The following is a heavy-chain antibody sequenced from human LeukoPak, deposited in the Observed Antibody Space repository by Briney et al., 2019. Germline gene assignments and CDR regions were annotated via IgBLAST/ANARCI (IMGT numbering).Heavy chain of an antibody. CDR1: GGSISSYY. J-gene: IGHJ6*02. V-gene: IGHV4-59*08. CDR3: AGKYSSKYCYYGMDV. Sequence: SETLSLTCTVSGGSISSYYWSWIRQPPGKGLEWIGYIYYSGSTNYNPSLKSRVTISVDTSKDQFSLKLSSVTAADTAVYYCAGKYSSKYCYYGMDVWGQGTTVTVSS. D-gene: IGHD6-13*01. CDR2: IYYSGST.